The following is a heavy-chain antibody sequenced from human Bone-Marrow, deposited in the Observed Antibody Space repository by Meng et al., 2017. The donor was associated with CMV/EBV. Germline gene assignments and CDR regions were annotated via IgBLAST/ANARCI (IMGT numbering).Heavy chain of an antibody. Sequence: GGSLRLSCAASGFTFSSYSMNWVRQAPGKGLEWVSSISSSSSYIYYADSVKGRFTISRDNAKNSLYLQMNSLRAEDTAVYYCARDRIAARGALFDPWGQGTLVTVPS. CDR1: GFTFSSYS. V-gene: IGHV3-21*01. D-gene: IGHD6-6*01. CDR2: ISSSSSYI. CDR3: ARDRIAARGALFDP. J-gene: IGHJ5*02.